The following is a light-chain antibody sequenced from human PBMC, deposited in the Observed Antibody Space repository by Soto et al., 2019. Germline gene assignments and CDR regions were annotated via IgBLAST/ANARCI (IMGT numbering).Light chain of an antibody. Sequence: QSVLTQPASVSGSPGQSITISCTGTTSDVGVYNYVSWYQQHPDKAPKLMIYEVSNRPSGVSNRFSGSKSGNTASLTISGLQAEDEADYYCSSSTSSSTFVFGTGTKLTVL. V-gene: IGLV2-14*01. CDR2: EVS. J-gene: IGLJ1*01. CDR3: SSSTSSSTFV. CDR1: TSDVGVYNY.